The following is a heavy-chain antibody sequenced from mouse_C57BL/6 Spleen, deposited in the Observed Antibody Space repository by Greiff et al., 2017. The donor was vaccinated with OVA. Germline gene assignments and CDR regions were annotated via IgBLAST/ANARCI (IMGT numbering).Heavy chain of an antibody. CDR3: ATYDSNYVAY. CDR1: GYTFTSYW. Sequence: VQLQQPGAELVKPGASVKLSCKASGYTFTSYWMHWVKQRPGQGLEWIGMIHPSRGSTNYNEKFKSKATLTVDKSSSTAYMQLSSLTSEDSAVYYCATYDSNYVAYWGKGTMVTVSA. J-gene: IGHJ3*01. D-gene: IGHD2-5*01. V-gene: IGHV1-64*01. CDR2: IHPSRGST.